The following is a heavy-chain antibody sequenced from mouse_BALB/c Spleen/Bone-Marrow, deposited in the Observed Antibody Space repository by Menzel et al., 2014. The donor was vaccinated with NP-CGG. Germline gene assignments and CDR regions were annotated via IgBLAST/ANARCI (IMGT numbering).Heavy chain of an antibody. V-gene: IGHV4-1*02. CDR1: GFDFSRYW. CDR2: INPDSSTI. Sequence: EVKLVESGGGLVQPGGSLKLSCAASGFDFSRYWMSWVRQAPGKGLEWIGEINPDSSTINYTPSLKDKFIISRDNAKNALTLQKSKVRSEDTALYYGARQGYYGRSDYWGQGTTLTVSS. J-gene: IGHJ2*01. CDR3: ARQGYYGRSDY. D-gene: IGHD1-1*01.